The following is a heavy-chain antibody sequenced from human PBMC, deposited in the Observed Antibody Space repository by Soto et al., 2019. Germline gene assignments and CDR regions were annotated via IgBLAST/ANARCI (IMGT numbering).Heavy chain of an antibody. D-gene: IGHD1-26*01. CDR1: GYSLTSGYY. Sequence: SETLSLTCDVSGYSLTSGYYWGWVRQTPGKGLEWIGSIYHSGKTNYNPSLKTRVLMSVDTSKNQFYLKMTSVTAADTAVFYCVRDTTSSLQLGFDVWGQGALVTVSS. J-gene: IGHJ3*01. CDR2: IYHSGKT. V-gene: IGHV4-38-2*02. CDR3: VRDTTSSLQLGFDV.